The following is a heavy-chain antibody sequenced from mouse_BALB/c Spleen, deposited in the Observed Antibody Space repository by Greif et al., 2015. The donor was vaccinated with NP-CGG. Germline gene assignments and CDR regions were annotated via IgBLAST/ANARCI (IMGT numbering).Heavy chain of an antibody. D-gene: IGHD2-4*01. V-gene: IGHV5-6-3*01. J-gene: IGHJ3*01. CDR2: INSNGGST. CDR1: GFTFSSYG. Sequence: EVQLVESGGGLVQPGGSLKLSCAASGFTFSSYGMSWVRQTPDKRLELVATINSNGGSTYYPDSVKGRFTISRDNAKNTLYLQMSSLRSEDTAMYYCARGIYYDYDIWFAYWGQGTLVTVPA. CDR3: ARGIYYDYDIWFAY.